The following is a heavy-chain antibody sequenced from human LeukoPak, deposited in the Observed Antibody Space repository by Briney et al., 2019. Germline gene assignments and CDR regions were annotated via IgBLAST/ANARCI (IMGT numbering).Heavy chain of an antibody. V-gene: IGHV3-7*01. CDR3: TRDIGASGI. CDR2: IKQDGSEK. D-gene: IGHD1-26*01. CDR1: GFTFSSYA. J-gene: IGHJ3*02. Sequence: PGGSLRLSCAASGFTFSSYAMSWVRQAPGKGLEWVANIKQDGSEKYYVDSVKGRFTISRDNAKNSLYLQMNSLRAEDTAVYYCTRDIGASGIWGQGTMVTVSS.